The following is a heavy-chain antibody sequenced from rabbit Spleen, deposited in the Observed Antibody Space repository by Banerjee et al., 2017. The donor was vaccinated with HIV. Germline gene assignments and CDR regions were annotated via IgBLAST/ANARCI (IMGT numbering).Heavy chain of an antibody. CDR2: IYDGISMVT. J-gene: IGHJ3*01. D-gene: IGHD6-1*01. Sequence: QSLEESGGGLVKPGGTLTLTCTVSGFTISSSYWTCWVRQAPGKGLEWIACIYDGISMVTYYASWAKGRFTVSKTSSTTVTLQLNSLTAADTATYFCARGDAYADYAYPMWGQGTLVTVS. CDR3: ARGDAYADYAYPM. CDR1: GFTISSSYW. V-gene: IGHV1S40*01.